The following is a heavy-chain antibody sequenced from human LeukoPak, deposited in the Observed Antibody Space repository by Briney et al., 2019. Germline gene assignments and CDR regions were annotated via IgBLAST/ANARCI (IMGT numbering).Heavy chain of an antibody. D-gene: IGHD3-10*01. V-gene: IGHV1-46*01. CDR3: ARVRGPNDAFDI. CDR1: GYTFTSYY. J-gene: IGHJ3*02. Sequence: ASVKVSCKASGYTFTSYYMHWVRQAPGQGLEWMGIINPNDGSTSHAQKFHGRVTMTRDTSTSTVYMELSSLRSEDTAVYYCARVRGPNDAFDIWGRGTMVTVSS. CDR2: INPNDGST.